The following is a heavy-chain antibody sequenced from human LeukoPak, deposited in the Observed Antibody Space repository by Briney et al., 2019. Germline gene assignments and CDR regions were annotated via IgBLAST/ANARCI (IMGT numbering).Heavy chain of an antibody. V-gene: IGHV4-34*01. CDR2: INHSGST. Sequence: PSETLSLTCAVYGESFSGYYWSWIRQPPGKGLEWIGEINHSGSTNYNPSLKTRVSISVDTSKNQFSLKLSSVTAADTAVYYCAREDFDWLFRNDAFDISGQGTMVTVSS. CDR3: AREDFDWLFRNDAFDI. J-gene: IGHJ3*02. D-gene: IGHD3-9*01. CDR1: GESFSGYY.